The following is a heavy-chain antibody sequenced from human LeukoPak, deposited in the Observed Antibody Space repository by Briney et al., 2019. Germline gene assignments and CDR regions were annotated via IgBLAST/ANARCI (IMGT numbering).Heavy chain of an antibody. CDR2: ISWNSGSI. V-gene: IGHV3-9*01. CDR1: GFTFDDYA. J-gene: IGHJ5*02. Sequence: GGSLRLSCAASGFTFDDYAMHWVRQAPGKGLEWVSGISWNSGSIGYADSVKGRFTISRDNSKNTLYLQMNSLRAEDTAVYYCARGGPLWSATSKGFDPWGQGTLVTVSS. CDR3: ARGGPLWSATSKGFDP. D-gene: IGHD3-3*01.